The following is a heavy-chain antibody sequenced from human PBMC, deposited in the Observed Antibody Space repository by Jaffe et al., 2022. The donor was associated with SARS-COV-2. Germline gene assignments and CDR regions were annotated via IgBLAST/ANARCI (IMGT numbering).Heavy chain of an antibody. J-gene: IGHJ5*02. Sequence: QVQLVQSGAEVKKPGSSVKVSCKASGGTFSSYTISWVRQAPGQGLEWMGRIIPILGIANYAQKFQGRVTITADKSTSTAYMELSSLRSEDTAVYYCARDEGMVYWFDPWGQGTLVTVSS. D-gene: IGHD2-8*01. CDR1: GGTFSSYT. CDR2: IIPILGIA. V-gene: IGHV1-69*08. CDR3: ARDEGMVYWFDP.